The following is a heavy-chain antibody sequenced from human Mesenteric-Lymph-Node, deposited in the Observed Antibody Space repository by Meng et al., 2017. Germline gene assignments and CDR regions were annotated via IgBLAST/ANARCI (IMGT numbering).Heavy chain of an antibody. D-gene: IGHD5-12*01. Sequence: QLHLQQSGPGLVRPSQTLSLPCSISGDSVSSKSAAWNWIRQSPSRGLEWLGRTYYRSKWYNDYALSLKSRVTINPNTSKNQFSLQLNSVTPEDTAVYYCASGGNIVATLNYWGQGILVTVSS. J-gene: IGHJ4*02. CDR1: GDSVSSKSAA. V-gene: IGHV6-1*01. CDR2: TYYRSKWYN. CDR3: ASGGNIVATLNY.